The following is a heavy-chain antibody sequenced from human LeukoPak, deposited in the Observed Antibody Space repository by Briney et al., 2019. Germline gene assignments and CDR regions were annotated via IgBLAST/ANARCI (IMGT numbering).Heavy chain of an antibody. J-gene: IGHJ4*02. CDR2: ISTSGGRT. CDR3: AKHWAH. D-gene: IGHD7-27*01. Sequence: GGSLKLSCAASGFTFTSYDMSWVRQAPGKGLEWVSTISTSGGRTYYADSVKGRFTISRDNSKSTLHLQMNSPRVEDTAVYYCAKHWAHWGQGTRVTVSS. CDR1: GFTFTSYD. V-gene: IGHV3-23*01.